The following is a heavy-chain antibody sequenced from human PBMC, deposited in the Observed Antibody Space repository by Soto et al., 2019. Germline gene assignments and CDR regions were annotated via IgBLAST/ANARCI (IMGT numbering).Heavy chain of an antibody. CDR3: ARDQESITDRILQY. V-gene: IGHV1-18*01. J-gene: IGHJ4*02. CDR1: CDTFASFG. D-gene: IGHD3-10*01. Sequence: ASVKVSSKASCDTFASFGFSWVRQAPGQGLEWLGWIRAYNGNTHYAQKVRDRVTLTTDTSTNTAYMELRSLTSDDTAVCYCARDQESITDRILQYWGQGTRVTVSS. CDR2: IRAYNGNT.